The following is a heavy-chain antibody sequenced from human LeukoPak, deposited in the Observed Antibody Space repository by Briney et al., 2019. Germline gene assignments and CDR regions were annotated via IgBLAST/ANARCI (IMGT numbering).Heavy chain of an antibody. D-gene: IGHD1-26*01. Sequence: SETLSLTCTVSGGSISSSSYYWAWIRQPPGKGLEWIARISYSVTTYYNPSLKSRVTISVDTSKNQFSLKLSSVTAADTAVYYCARHLRGATIYYDSWGQGTLVTVSS. J-gene: IGHJ4*02. CDR1: GGSISSSSYY. V-gene: IGHV4-39*01. CDR3: ARHLRGATIYYDS. CDR2: ISYSVTT.